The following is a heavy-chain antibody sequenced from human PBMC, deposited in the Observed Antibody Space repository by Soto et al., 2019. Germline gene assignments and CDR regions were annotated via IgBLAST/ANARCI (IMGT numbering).Heavy chain of an antibody. J-gene: IGHJ4*02. D-gene: IGHD6-13*01. V-gene: IGHV5-51*01. Sequence: LKISCQCSGYTFSNFWIAWVRQLPGKGLEYMGIIYPGDSETRYSPSFHGKVTISADRSIGTAYLQWSSLEASDSAFYFCARSPRSSPYLDYWGQGALVTVSS. CDR2: IYPGDSET. CDR3: ARSPRSSPYLDY. CDR1: GYTFSNFW.